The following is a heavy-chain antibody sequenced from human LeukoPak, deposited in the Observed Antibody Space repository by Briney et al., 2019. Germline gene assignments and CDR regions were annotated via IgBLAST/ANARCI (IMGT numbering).Heavy chain of an antibody. CDR2: IKQDGSEK. V-gene: IGHV3-7*01. Sequence: GGSLRLSCAASGFNFNTYWMSWVRQAPGKGLEWVANIKQDGSEKFYVDSMKGRFTISRDNSKNSLYLQMNSLRAEDTAVYYCARAERYFDAFDIWGQGTMVTVSS. D-gene: IGHD3-9*01. CDR1: GFNFNTYW. CDR3: ARAERYFDAFDI. J-gene: IGHJ3*02.